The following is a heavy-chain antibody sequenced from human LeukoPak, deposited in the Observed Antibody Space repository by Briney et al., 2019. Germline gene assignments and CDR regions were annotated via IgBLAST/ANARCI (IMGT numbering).Heavy chain of an antibody. CDR1: GGSFSSYY. J-gene: IGHJ6*03. CDR3: ARDGMVSNPVYYYYMDV. CDR2: IYYSGST. D-gene: IGHD5/OR15-5a*01. Sequence: SETLSLTCAVYGGSFSSYYWSWIRQPPGKGLEWIGYIYYSGSTNYNPSLKSRVTISVDTSKNQFSLKLSSVTAADTAVYYCARDGMVSNPVYYYYMDVWGKGTTVTVSS. V-gene: IGHV4-59*01.